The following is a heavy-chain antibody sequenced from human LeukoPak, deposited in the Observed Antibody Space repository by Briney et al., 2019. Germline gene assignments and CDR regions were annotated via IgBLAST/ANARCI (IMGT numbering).Heavy chain of an antibody. CDR1: GFTFSRYW. CDR3: ANTHYHDSVGYYFDY. V-gene: IGHV3-30*18. D-gene: IGHD3-22*01. CDR2: ISYDGSNK. Sequence: PGGSLRLSCAASGFTFSRYWMNWVRQTPGKGLEWVALISYDGSNKYFADSVKGRFTISRDNSKNTLYLQMNSLRAEDTAVYYCANTHYHDSVGYYFDYWGQGTLVTVSS. J-gene: IGHJ4*02.